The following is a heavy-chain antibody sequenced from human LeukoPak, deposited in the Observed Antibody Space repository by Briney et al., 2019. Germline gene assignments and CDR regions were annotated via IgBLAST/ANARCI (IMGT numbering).Heavy chain of an antibody. CDR2: INPNSGGT. V-gene: IGHV1-2*02. Sequence: GASVKVSCKASGYTFTGYYTHWARQAPGQGLEWMGWINPNSGGTNYAQKFQGRVTMTRDTSISTAYMELSRLRSDDTAVYYCASSDGYYYDSSGYSDYWGQGTLVTVSS. J-gene: IGHJ4*02. D-gene: IGHD3-22*01. CDR3: ASSDGYYYDSSGYSDY. CDR1: GYTFTGYY.